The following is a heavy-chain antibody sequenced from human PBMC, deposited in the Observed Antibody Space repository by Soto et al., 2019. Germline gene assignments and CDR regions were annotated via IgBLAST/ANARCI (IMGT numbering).Heavy chain of an antibody. CDR1: GDSISSYY. J-gene: IGHJ3*02. Sequence: QVQLQESGPGLVKPSETLSLTCSVSGDSISSYYWSWIRQPPGKGLEWIAYISYSGTSYNPSLKSRFSISPDTPKNQFSLKLSSVTAPDTALYYCARTYDGSGPNSGGYGFDIWVQGTMVTVSS. V-gene: IGHV4-59*01. CDR3: ARTYDGSGPNSGGYGFDI. D-gene: IGHD3-22*01. CDR2: ISYSGT.